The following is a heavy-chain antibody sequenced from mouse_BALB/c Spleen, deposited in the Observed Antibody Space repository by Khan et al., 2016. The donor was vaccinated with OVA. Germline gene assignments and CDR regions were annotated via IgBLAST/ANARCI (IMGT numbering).Heavy chain of an antibody. J-gene: IGHJ3*01. Sequence: QVQLQQSGPELVKPGASVKMSCKASGYTFTDYVMNWVKQRTGQGLEWIGQIYPGSDGTYYNEKFKGKATLTAERSSSTAYMQLSSLTSEYSAVYFCARAGLYVFAYWGPGTLFTVSA. D-gene: IGHD2-14*01. V-gene: IGHV1-77*01. CDR3: ARAGLYVFAY. CDR1: GYTFTDYV. CDR2: IYPGSDGT.